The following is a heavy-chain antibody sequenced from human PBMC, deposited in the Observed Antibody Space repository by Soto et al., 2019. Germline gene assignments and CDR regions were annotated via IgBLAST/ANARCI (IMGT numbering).Heavy chain of an antibody. Sequence: QLQLQESGPGLVKPSETLSLTCTVSGDSVTISDYYWGWIRQPPGKGLEWIGSIHYSGSTYYNPSLKSRVTISGDTSKKQLSLKLTSVTAEDAAVYYCAAHDSGGYYAEYWGQGTLVTVSA. CDR3: AAHDSGGYYAEY. CDR2: IHYSGST. CDR1: GDSVTISDYY. J-gene: IGHJ4*02. D-gene: IGHD3-22*01. V-gene: IGHV4-39*01.